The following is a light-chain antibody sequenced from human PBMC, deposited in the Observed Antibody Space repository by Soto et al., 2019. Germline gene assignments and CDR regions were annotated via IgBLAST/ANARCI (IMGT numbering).Light chain of an antibody. J-gene: IGKJ1*01. CDR1: QSISANY. Sequence: EIVLTQSPGTLSLCPGERATLSCRASQSISANYLAWYQQKPGQAPRLLIYGVSIRATGIPDRFAGSGSGPDFTLTIGRLEPEDFAVYYCHQYGVSPKTFGQGTTVELK. V-gene: IGKV3-20*01. CDR3: HQYGVSPKT. CDR2: GVS.